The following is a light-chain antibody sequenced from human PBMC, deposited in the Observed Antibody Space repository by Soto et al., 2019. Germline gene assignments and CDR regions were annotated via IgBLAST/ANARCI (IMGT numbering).Light chain of an antibody. CDR3: QSYDSSLRVV. V-gene: IGLV1-40*01. CDR1: SSNIGAGYD. J-gene: IGLJ2*01. Sequence: QAVVTQPPSVSGASGQRVTISCTGSSSNIGAGYDVHWYQQLPETAPKLLVFGSTNRPSGVPARFSGSKSGTSASLAIAGLQTEDEAYYYCQSYDSSLRVVFGGGTQLTVL. CDR2: GST.